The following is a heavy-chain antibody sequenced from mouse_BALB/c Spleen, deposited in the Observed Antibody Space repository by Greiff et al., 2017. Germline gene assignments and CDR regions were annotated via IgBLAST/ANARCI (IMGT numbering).Heavy chain of an antibody. CDR2: ISSGGGST. J-gene: IGHJ3*01. D-gene: IGHD2-4*01. V-gene: IGHV5-12-1*01. CDR3: ARLIYYDYDAY. Sequence: EVKVEESGGGLVKPGGSLKLSCAASGFAFSSYDMSWVRQTPEKRLEWVAYISSGGGSTYYPDTVKGRFTISRDNAKNTLYLQMSSLKSEDTAMYYCARLIYYDYDAYWGQGTLVTVSA. CDR1: GFAFSSYD.